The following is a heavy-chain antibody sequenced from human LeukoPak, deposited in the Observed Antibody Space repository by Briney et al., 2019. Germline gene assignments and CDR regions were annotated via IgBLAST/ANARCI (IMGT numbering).Heavy chain of an antibody. CDR1: GGSFSGYY. J-gene: IGHJ5*02. Sequence: SETLSLTCAVYGGSFSGYYWSWIRQPPGKGLEWIGEINHSGSTNYNPSLKSRVTISVDTSKNQFSLKLSSVTAADTAVYYCARVRGVIPHWFDPWGQGTLVTVSS. CDR2: INHSGST. D-gene: IGHD3-10*01. V-gene: IGHV4-34*01. CDR3: ARVRGVIPHWFDP.